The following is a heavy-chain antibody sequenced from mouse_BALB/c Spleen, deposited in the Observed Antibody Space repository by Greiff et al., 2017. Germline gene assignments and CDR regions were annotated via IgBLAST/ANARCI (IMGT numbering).Heavy chain of an antibody. Sequence: VMLVESGPGLVAPSQSLSITCTVSGFSLTSYGVHWVRQPPGKGLEWLGVIWAGGSTNYNSALMSRLSISKDNSKSQVFLKMNSLQTDDTAMYYCARDNYYGSSYGWFAYWGQGTLVTVSA. CDR1: GFSLTSYG. CDR3: ARDNYYGSSYGWFAY. D-gene: IGHD1-1*01. J-gene: IGHJ3*01. CDR2: IWAGGST. V-gene: IGHV2-9*02.